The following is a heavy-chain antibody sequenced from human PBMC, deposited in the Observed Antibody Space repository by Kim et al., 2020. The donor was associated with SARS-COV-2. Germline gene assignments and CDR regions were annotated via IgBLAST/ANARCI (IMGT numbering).Heavy chain of an antibody. Sequence: GGSLRLSCAASGFTFSSYAMSWVRQAPGKGLEWVSAISGSGGSTYYADSVNGRLTISRDNSKNTLYLQMNGLRAEDTAVYYCAKDGSRYCSSTSCGAWDSMDVWGQGTTVTVSS. CDR2: ISGSGGST. D-gene: IGHD2-2*01. V-gene: IGHV3-23*01. J-gene: IGHJ6*02. CDR1: GFTFSSYA. CDR3: AKDGSRYCSSTSCGAWDSMDV.